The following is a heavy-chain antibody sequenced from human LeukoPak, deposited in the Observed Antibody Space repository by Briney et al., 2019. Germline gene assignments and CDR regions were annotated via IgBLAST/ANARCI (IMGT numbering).Heavy chain of an antibody. D-gene: IGHD1-26*01. CDR2: IYYSGST. CDR3: ASLAWELLSSPSY. J-gene: IGHJ4*02. CDR1: GGSISSSSYY. V-gene: IGHV4-39*01. Sequence: SETLSLTCTVSGGSISSSSYYWGWIRQPPGKGLEWIGSIYYSGSTYYNPSLKSRVTISVDTSKNQFSLKLSSVTAADTAVYYCASLAWELLSSPSYWGQGTLVTVSS.